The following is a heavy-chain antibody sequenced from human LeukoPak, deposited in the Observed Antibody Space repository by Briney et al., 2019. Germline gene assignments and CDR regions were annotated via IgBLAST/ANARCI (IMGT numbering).Heavy chain of an antibody. CDR3: AKANRDHLSHYYGVDV. D-gene: IGHD3-10*01. CDR1: GFSFSSYG. CDR2: IRHDGTET. J-gene: IGHJ6*02. V-gene: IGHV3-30*02. Sequence: GGSLRLSCAASGFSFSSYGMHWLRQAPGKGPESVALIRHDGTETYHADSVKGRFTISRDDSKSTFYLQMNSLRPEDTAVYYCAKANRDHLSHYYGVDVWCPGSTV.